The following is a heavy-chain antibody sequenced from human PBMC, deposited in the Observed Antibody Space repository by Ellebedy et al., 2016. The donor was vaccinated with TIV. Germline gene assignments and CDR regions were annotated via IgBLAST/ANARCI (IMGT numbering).Heavy chain of an antibody. D-gene: IGHD1-1*01. CDR2: ISAYNGNT. CDR1: GYTFTSYD. J-gene: IGHJ6*02. Sequence: ASVKVSCXASGYTFTSYDINWVRQATGQGLEWMGWISAYNGNTNYAQKLQGRVTMTTDTSTSTAYMELRSLRSEDTAVYYCARDNEWNDAYYGMDVWGQGTTVTVSS. V-gene: IGHV1-18*01. CDR3: ARDNEWNDAYYGMDV.